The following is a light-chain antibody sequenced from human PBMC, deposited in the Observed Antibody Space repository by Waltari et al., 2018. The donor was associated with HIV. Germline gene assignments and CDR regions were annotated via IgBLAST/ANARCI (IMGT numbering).Light chain of an antibody. CDR2: DVN. V-gene: IGLV2-14*03. CDR1: NDVGTFTC. Sequence: QSALTQPASVSGSPGQSITISCSNDVGTFTCVPWYQQHPGKAPKVIIYDVNNRPSGVSNRFSGSKSGMTASLTISGLRIEDEADYYCSSYTGHIALFGGGTKLTVL. J-gene: IGLJ2*01. CDR3: SSYTGHIAL.